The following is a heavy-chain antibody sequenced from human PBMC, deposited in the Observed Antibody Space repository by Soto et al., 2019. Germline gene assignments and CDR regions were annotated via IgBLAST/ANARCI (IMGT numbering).Heavy chain of an antibody. Sequence: PGGSLRLSCAASGFTFDDYAMHWVRQAPGKGLEWVSGISWNSGSIGYADSVKGRFTISRDNAKNSLYLQMNSLRAEDTALYYCAKGSSNSYYYMDVWGKGTTVTVSS. V-gene: IGHV3-9*01. CDR1: GFTFDDYA. J-gene: IGHJ6*03. CDR3: AKGSSNSYYYMDV. D-gene: IGHD6-13*01. CDR2: ISWNSGSI.